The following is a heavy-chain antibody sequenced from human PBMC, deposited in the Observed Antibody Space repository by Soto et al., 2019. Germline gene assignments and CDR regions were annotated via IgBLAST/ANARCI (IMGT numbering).Heavy chain of an antibody. CDR2: INPSGGST. Sequence: ASVKVSCKASGYTFTSYAMHWVRQAPGQRLEWMGWINPSGGSTSYAQKFQGRVTMTRDTSTSTVYMELSSLRSEDTAVYYCARGVVVVTATHIGAFDIWGQGTMVTVSS. CDR1: GYTFTSYA. CDR3: ARGVVVVTATHIGAFDI. J-gene: IGHJ3*02. V-gene: IGHV1-46*03. D-gene: IGHD2-21*02.